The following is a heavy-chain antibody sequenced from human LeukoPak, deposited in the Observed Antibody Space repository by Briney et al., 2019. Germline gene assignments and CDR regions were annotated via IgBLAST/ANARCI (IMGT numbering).Heavy chain of an antibody. D-gene: IGHD6-19*01. CDR2: IYYSGST. CDR1: GGSISSSRDY. J-gene: IGHJ4*02. Sequence: SETLSLTCNVSGGSISSSRDYWGWIRQPPGKGLEWIGSIYYSGSTYYNPSLKSRVTISEDTSKNQFSLKLSSVTAADTAVYYCARHVEIAVAGPIDYWGQGTLVTVSS. V-gene: IGHV4-39*01. CDR3: ARHVEIAVAGPIDY.